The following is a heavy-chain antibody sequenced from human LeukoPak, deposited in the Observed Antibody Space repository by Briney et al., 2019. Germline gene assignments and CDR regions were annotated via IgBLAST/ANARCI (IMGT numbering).Heavy chain of an antibody. J-gene: IGHJ4*02. CDR1: GGSISSYY. Sequence: PSETLSLTCTVSGGSISSYYWTWIRQPPGKGLEWIGYIYYSGSTNYNPSLKSRVTISVDTSKNQFSLKLSSVTAADTAVYYCARGPGWNSSGYDYWGQGTLVTVSS. CDR3: ARGPGWNSSGYDY. V-gene: IGHV4-59*12. D-gene: IGHD6-19*01. CDR2: IYYSGST.